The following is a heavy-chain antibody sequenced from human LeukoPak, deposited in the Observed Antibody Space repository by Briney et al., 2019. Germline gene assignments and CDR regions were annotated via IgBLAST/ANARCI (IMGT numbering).Heavy chain of an antibody. CDR3: TKPDCPSTSCYTLDY. D-gene: IGHD2-2*02. J-gene: IGHJ4*02. Sequence: PGGSLRLSCVASGFTFNNYTMRRVRQAPGKGLEWVSAISGSGDSTYYADSVKGRFTISRDNSKNTLYLQMNSLRVEDTAVYYCTKPDCPSTSCYTLDYWGQGILVTVSS. V-gene: IGHV3-23*01. CDR2: ISGSGDST. CDR1: GFTFNNYT.